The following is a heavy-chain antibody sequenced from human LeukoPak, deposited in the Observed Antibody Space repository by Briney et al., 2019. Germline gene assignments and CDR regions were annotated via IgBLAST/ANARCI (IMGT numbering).Heavy chain of an antibody. D-gene: IGHD3-9*01. J-gene: IGHJ5*02. CDR2: IYYSGST. Sequence: SQTLSLTCTVSGGSISSGGYYWSWIRQHPGKGLEWIGYIYYSGSTYYNPSLKSRVTISVDTSKNQFSLKLSSVTAADTAVYYCARAPVYYDILTGYRQYWFDPWGRGTLVTVSS. V-gene: IGHV4-31*03. CDR3: ARAPVYYDILTGYRQYWFDP. CDR1: GGSISSGGYY.